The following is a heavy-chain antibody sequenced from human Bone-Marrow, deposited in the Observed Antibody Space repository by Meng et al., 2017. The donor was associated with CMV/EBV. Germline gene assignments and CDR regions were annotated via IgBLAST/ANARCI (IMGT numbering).Heavy chain of an antibody. Sequence: SETLSLTCAVYGGSFSGYYWSWIRQSPGMGLEWIGEINHSGSTNYNPSLKSQVTISVDTSKNQFSLKLTSVTAADTAVYYCARGADYGDYAYWGQGTLVTVSS. J-gene: IGHJ4*02. CDR1: GGSFSGYY. CDR3: ARGADYGDYAY. D-gene: IGHD4-17*01. V-gene: IGHV4-34*01. CDR2: INHSGST.